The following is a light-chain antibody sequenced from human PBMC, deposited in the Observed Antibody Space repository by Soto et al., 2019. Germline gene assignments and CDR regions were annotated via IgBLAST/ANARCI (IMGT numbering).Light chain of an antibody. CDR1: QCCXSH. V-gene: IGKV3-11*01. Sequence: TQSAATLSLSPGESVTLSFRGSQCCXSHLVWFEVKPGQAPRLLSSDASNRATGIPARFSGSGSGTDFTLTLSSLEPEDFAVYYCQQLSNLPPWTVGQGTKVEI. J-gene: IGKJ1*01. CDR3: QQLSNLPPWT. CDR2: DAS.